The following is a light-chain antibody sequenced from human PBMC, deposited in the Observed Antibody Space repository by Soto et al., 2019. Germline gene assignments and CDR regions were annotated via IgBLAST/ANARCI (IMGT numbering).Light chain of an antibody. CDR3: QQYYSYPIT. V-gene: IGKV1-9*01. Sequence: DIQLTQSPSLLSASIGDRVTITCRASHDISTFLAWYQQKPGKAPKLLIYEASTLQSGVPSRFSGSGSGTEFSLTISSLQPEDFATYYCQQYYSYPITFGQGTRLEI. CDR1: HDISTF. J-gene: IGKJ5*01. CDR2: EAS.